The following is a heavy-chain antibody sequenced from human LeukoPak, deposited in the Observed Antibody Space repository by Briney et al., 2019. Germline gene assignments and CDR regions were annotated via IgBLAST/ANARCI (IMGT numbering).Heavy chain of an antibody. J-gene: IGHJ4*02. Sequence: PGGSLRLSCAASGFTFSSYSMNWVRQAPGKGLEWVSSISSSSSYIYYADSVKGRFTISRDNARESLYLQMNSLRVEDTAVYYCARDLVDKIFGVVHLPHDYWGQGTLVTVSS. CDR1: GFTFSSYS. D-gene: IGHD3-3*01. CDR3: ARDLVDKIFGVVHLPHDY. V-gene: IGHV3-21*01. CDR2: ISSSSSYI.